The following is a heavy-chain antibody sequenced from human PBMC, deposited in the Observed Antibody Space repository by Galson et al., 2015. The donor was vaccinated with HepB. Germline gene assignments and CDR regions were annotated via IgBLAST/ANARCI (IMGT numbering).Heavy chain of an antibody. CDR3: ARSVNDRDGDGPVFDY. V-gene: IGHV6-1*01. CDR1: GDSVSSNSAA. Sequence: CAISGDSVSSNSAAWNWIRQSPSRGLQWLGRTYYRSKWYNDYTVSVRSRITINPDTSKNQFSLQLNSVTPEDTAVYYCARSVNDRDGDGPVFDYWGQGTLVTVSS. J-gene: IGHJ4*02. D-gene: IGHD5/OR15-5a*01. CDR2: TYYRSKWYN.